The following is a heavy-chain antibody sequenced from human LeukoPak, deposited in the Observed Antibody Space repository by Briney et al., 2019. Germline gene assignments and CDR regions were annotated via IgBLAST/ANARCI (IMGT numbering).Heavy chain of an antibody. V-gene: IGHV3-74*01. CDR2: ITSDGKIT. CDR1: GFTFSNYW. D-gene: IGHD4-23*01. Sequence: GGSLRLSCAASGFTFSNYWMHWVRQSPGKGLVWASRITSDGKITNYADSVKGRFTVSRANANNTLYLEMNSLRAEDTAVYYCAASDYGGNSRFDYWGQGTLVTVSS. CDR3: AASDYGGNSRFDY. J-gene: IGHJ4*02.